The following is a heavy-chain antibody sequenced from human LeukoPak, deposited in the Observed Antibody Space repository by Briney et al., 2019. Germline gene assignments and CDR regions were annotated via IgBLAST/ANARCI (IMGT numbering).Heavy chain of an antibody. CDR3: ARDAIAVAGYFDY. J-gene: IGHJ4*02. V-gene: IGHV4-39*02. D-gene: IGHD6-19*01. CDR1: GGSISSSSYY. Sequence: SETLSLTCTVSGGSISSSSYYWGWIRQPPGKGLEWIGSIYYSGSTYYNPSLKSRVTISVDTSKNQFSLKLSSVTAADTAVYYCARDAIAVAGYFDYWGQGTLVTVSS. CDR2: IYYSGST.